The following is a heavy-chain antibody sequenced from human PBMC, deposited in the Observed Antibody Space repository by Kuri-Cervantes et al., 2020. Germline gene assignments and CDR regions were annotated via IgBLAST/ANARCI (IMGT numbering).Heavy chain of an antibody. V-gene: IGHV1-8*01. Sequence: ASVKVSCKASGYTFTSYDINWVRQATGQGLEWMGWMNPNSGNTGYAQKFQGRVTMTRNTSISTAYMELSSLRSEDTAVYYCATDGSGSYYSPFGYWGQGTLVTVSS. CDR1: GYTFTSYD. CDR2: MNPNSGNT. J-gene: IGHJ4*02. D-gene: IGHD3-10*01. CDR3: ATDGSGSYYSPFGY.